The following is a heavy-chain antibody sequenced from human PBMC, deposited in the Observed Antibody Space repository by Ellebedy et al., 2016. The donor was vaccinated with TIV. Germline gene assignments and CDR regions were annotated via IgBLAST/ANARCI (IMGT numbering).Heavy chain of an antibody. CDR3: ARVLDGYSHARPQDV. CDR1: GGTFSTYA. CDR2: NLPVSDTA. D-gene: IGHD5-24*01. Sequence: AASVKVSCKASGGTFSTYAITWVRQAPGQGLEWLGGNLPVSDTAIYAQKFQGRVTITADDSTATAYMELNSLRSEDTAVYFCARVLDGYSHARPQDVWGQGTTVTVSS. J-gene: IGHJ6*02. V-gene: IGHV1-69*13.